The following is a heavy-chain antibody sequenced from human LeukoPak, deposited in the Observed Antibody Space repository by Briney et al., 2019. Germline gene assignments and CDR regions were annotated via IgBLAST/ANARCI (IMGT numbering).Heavy chain of an antibody. D-gene: IGHD6-13*01. CDR1: GFTFSSYW. J-gene: IGHJ4*01. CDR2: IKQDGAEK. Sequence: GGSLRLSCGVSGFTFSSYWMNWVRQAPGKGLDWVASIKQDGAEKSYVDSVKGRFTISRDNAKNSLYLQMSSLRAEDTAVYYCARDGTAAGLYFDLWGQGTLVTVSS. CDR3: ARDGTAAGLYFDL. V-gene: IGHV3-7*01.